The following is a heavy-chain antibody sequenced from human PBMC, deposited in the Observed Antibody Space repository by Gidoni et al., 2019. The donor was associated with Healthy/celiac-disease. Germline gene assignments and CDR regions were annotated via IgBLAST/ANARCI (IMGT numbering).Heavy chain of an antibody. Sequence: QVQLQESGPGLVKPSQTLSLTCTVAGGSISSGSYYWSWIRQPAGKGLEWIGRIYTSGSTNYNPSLKSRVTMSVDTSKNQFSLKLSSVTAADTAVYCCARWGPGVVIATFTVVTPSYFDYWGQGTLVTVSS. CDR3: ARWGPGVVIATFTVVTPSYFDY. J-gene: IGHJ4*02. CDR2: IYTSGST. V-gene: IGHV4-61*02. CDR1: GGSISSGSYY. D-gene: IGHD2-21*01.